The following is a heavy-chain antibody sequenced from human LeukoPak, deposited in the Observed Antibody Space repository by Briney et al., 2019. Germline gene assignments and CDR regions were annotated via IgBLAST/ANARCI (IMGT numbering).Heavy chain of an antibody. J-gene: IGHJ4*02. D-gene: IGHD6-19*01. Sequence: QPGRSQRLACAASGFTFSRYGIQWVRQAPGKGLEWVAVISYYWSNEYYPDSVKGRFIISRDDSWNTLYLQMNSLRGEDTPLYYCARDGNGFNSGWSAFFDYWGQGTLVTVSS. CDR1: GFTFSRYG. V-gene: IGHV3-30*04. CDR3: ARDGNGFNSGWSAFFDY. CDR2: ISYYWSNE.